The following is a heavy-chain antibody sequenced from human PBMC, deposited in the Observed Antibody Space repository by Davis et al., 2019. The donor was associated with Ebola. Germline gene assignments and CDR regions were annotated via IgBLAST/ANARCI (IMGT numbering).Heavy chain of an antibody. CDR1: GGTFSSYA. CDR2: IIPIFGTA. CDR3: ARARRVAARDMDV. D-gene: IGHD6-6*01. V-gene: IGHV1-69*13. J-gene: IGHJ6*02. Sequence: SVKVSCKASGGTFSSYAISWVRQAPGQGLEWMGGIIPIFGTANYAQKFQGRVTITADESTSTAYIELSSLRSEDTAVYYCARARRVAARDMDVWGQGTTVTVSS.